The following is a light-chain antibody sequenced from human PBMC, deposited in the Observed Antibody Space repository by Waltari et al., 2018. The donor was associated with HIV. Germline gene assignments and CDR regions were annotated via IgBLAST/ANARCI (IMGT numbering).Light chain of an antibody. CDR1: SSNIGDNY. CDR3: AAWDDSLSGYV. V-gene: IGLV1-47*01. Sequence: QPVLTQPPSASGTPGQRVTISCSGSSSNIGDNYVYWYQQLPDTAPKLLIYRRNQRPSGVPDRFSGSKSDTSASLAISGLRSDDEADYYCAAWDDSLSGYVFGTGTKVTVL. J-gene: IGLJ1*01. CDR2: RRN.